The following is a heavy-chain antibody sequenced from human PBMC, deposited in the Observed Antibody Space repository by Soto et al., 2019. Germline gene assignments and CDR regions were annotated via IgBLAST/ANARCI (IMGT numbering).Heavy chain of an antibody. D-gene: IGHD3-22*01. V-gene: IGHV4-4*02. CDR2: IYHSGST. CDR1: GGSISTTNW. CDR3: ARGPLSSGYPYYYYGMDV. Sequence: SSETLSLTCAVSGGSISTTNWWSWVRQPPGRGLEWIGEIYHSGSTDYNPSLKSRVAISVDKSKNQFSLRLSSVTAADAAVYYCARGPLSSGYPYYYYGMDVWGQGTLVTVSS. J-gene: IGHJ6*02.